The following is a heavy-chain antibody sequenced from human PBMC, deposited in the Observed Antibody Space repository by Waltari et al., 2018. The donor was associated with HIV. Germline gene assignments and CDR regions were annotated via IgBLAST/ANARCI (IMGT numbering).Heavy chain of an antibody. CDR2: ISNSGNTI. CDR3: ARARGYSYGYEDY. Sequence: EVQLVESGGDLVQPGGSLRLSCPASGFSFSSYSMNSVRQAPGKGLEWISYISNSGNTIDYADSVKGRFTISRDNAKNSLSLQMHSLRAEDTAVYYCARARGYSYGYEDYWGQGALVTVSS. V-gene: IGHV3-48*04. D-gene: IGHD5-18*01. CDR1: GFSFSSYS. J-gene: IGHJ4*02.